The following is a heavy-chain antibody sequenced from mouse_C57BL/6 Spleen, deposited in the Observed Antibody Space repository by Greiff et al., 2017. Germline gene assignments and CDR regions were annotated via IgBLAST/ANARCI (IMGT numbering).Heavy chain of an antibody. CDR2: ISSGGDYI. CDR3: TRIHGNYVRYFDY. D-gene: IGHD2-1*01. V-gene: IGHV5-9-1*02. CDR1: GFTFSSYA. Sequence: EVHLVESGEGLVKPGGSLKLSCAASGFTFSSYAMSWVRQTPEKRLEWVAYISSGGDYIYYADTVKGRFTISRDNARNTLYLQMSSLKSEDTAMYYCTRIHGNYVRYFDYWGQGTTLTVSS. J-gene: IGHJ2*01.